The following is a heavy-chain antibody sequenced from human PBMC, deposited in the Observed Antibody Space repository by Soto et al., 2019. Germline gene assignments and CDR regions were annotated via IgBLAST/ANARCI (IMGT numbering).Heavy chain of an antibody. V-gene: IGHV4-59*12. J-gene: IGHJ4*02. D-gene: IGHD2-2*01. CDR2: ISDSGST. Sequence: SETLSLTCNVSGGSISNYYWNWIRQPPGKRLEWIGYISDSGSTKYNPSLMSRVTISADRSKNQFSLKLSSVTAADTAVYYCARSIVVVPAAFDYWGQGTLVTVSS. CDR3: ARSIVVVPAAFDY. CDR1: GGSISNYY.